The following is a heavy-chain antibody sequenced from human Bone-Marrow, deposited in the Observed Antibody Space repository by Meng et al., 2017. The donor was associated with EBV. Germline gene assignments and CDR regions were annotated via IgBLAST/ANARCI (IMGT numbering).Heavy chain of an antibody. J-gene: IGHJ4*02. CDR2: ISAYNGNT. Sequence: QVQLVQSGAEVXXXXXSXKVSCKASGYTFTSYGISWVRQAPGQGLEWMGWISAYNGNTNYAQKLQGRVTMTTDTSTSTVYMDVKSLRSDDTAVYYCARDLVGGVEYWGQGTLVTVSS. D-gene: IGHD1-26*01. CDR1: GYTFTSYG. V-gene: IGHV1-18*01. CDR3: ARDLVGGVEY.